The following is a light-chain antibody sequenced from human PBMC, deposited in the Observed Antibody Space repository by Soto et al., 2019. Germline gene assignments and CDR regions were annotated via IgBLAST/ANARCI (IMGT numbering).Light chain of an antibody. V-gene: IGKV3-15*01. CDR1: QSVSSD. J-gene: IGKJ2*01. CDR3: RQYNNWPRT. CDR2: GAS. Sequence: ERVMTQSPATLSVSPGERATLSCRASQSVSSDLAWYQQKPGQAPRLLIYGASTRATGIPARFSGSGSGTEFPLTISSLQSEDFAVYYCRQYNNWPRTFGRGPSWRSN.